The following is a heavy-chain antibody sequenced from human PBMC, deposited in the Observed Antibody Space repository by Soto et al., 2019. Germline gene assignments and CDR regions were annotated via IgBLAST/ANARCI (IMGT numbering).Heavy chain of an antibody. D-gene: IGHD3-3*01. Sequence: EVQLLESGGGLVQPGGSLRLSCAASGFTFSSYAMSWVRQAPGKGLEWVSAISGSGGSTYYADSVKGRFTISRDNSKKTLYMEMDKQRCEDMAVYYCAKDTPGVVGWFDPRGQGNLVNVS. CDR3: AKDTPGVVGWFDP. J-gene: IGHJ5*02. CDR2: ISGSGGST. V-gene: IGHV3-23*01. CDR1: GFTFSSYA.